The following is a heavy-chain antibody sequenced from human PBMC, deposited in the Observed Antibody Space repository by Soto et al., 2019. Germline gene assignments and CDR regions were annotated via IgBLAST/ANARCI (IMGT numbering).Heavy chain of an antibody. CDR2: ISSSSRTI. D-gene: IGHD3-9*01. CDR3: ASGYFDWLLYWDY. CDR1: GFIFSSYS. V-gene: IGHV3-48*02. Sequence: GGSLRLSCAASGFIFSSYSMNWVRQAPGKGLEWVSYISSSSRTIYYADSVKGRFTISRDNAKNSLYLQMNSLRDEDTDVYYCASGYFDWLLYWDYWAQGILVTVSS. J-gene: IGHJ4*02.